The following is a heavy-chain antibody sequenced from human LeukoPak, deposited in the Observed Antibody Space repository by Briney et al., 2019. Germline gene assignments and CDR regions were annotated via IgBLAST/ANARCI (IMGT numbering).Heavy chain of an antibody. J-gene: IGHJ6*02. CDR1: EFTFSSYD. CDR3: ARARVNIAAAGTLTSFGMDV. Sequence: PGGSWSLSCPASEFTFSSYDMHGFRQATGKGLDWVSAIGTAGDTYYPGSVKGRFTISRENAKNSLYLQMNSLRAGDTAVYYCARARVNIAAAGTLTSFGMDVWGQGTTVTVSS. CDR2: IGTAGDT. V-gene: IGHV3-13*01. D-gene: IGHD6-13*01.